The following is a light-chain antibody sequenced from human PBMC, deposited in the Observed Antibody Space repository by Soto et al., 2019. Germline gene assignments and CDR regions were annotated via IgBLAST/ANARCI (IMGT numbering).Light chain of an antibody. V-gene: IGKV1-5*03. CDR1: QSIVTW. J-gene: IGKJ2*03. CDR2: KAS. Sequence: DIQMTQSPSTLSASVGDRVTITCRASQSIVTWLAWYQQKPGKAPKLLIYKASNLESGVPSRFSGSGSGTAFTITISTLQPEDFATYYCQQYHTFVYSFGQGTKLEI. CDR3: QQYHTFVYS.